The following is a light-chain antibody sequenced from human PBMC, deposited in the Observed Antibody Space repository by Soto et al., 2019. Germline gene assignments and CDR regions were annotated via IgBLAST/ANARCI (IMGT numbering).Light chain of an antibody. CDR2: GAS. CDR1: QSVKSN. Sequence: EIVMTQSPATLSVSPGESATLSCRASQSVKSNLAWYQQKPGQAPRLLIYGASNRPPGIPARFSGSGSETEFTLTNSNLQSEDFAVYYCQQHDNWPPVTFGGGTKVESK. CDR3: QQHDNWPPVT. V-gene: IGKV3-15*01. J-gene: IGKJ4*01.